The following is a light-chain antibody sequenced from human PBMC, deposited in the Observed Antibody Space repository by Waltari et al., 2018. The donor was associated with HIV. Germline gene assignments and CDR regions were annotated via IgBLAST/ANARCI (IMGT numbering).Light chain of an antibody. CDR1: APNIEAGYD. CDR2: GNN. Sequence: QSVLTQPPSVSGAPGQRVTVSCTGSAPNIEAGYDVHWYQKLPGTPPKLFINGNNNRPSGVPDRFSVSKSGASASLAITGLQGEDEGDYYCQTYDTDLKTYVFGSGTKVTVL. V-gene: IGLV1-40*01. CDR3: QTYDTDLKTYV. J-gene: IGLJ1*01.